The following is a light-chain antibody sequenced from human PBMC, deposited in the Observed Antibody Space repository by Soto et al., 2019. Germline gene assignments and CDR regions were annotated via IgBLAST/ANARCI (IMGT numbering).Light chain of an antibody. J-gene: IGKJ1*01. Sequence: NGLTQSPGTLSLSPGERATLSCRASQSVSSSYLAWYQQKPGQAPRLLIYGASSRATGIPDRFSGSGSGTDFTLTISRLEPEDFAVYYCQQYGSSPWTFGQGTKVDIK. CDR2: GAS. V-gene: IGKV3-20*01. CDR1: QSVSSSY. CDR3: QQYGSSPWT.